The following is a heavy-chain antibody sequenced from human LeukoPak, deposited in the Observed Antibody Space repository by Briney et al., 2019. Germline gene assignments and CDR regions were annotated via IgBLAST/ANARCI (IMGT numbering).Heavy chain of an antibody. CDR1: GFTFSDYY. CDR2: ISTTSSYT. V-gene: IGHV3-11*05. Sequence: GGSQRLSCAASGFTFSDYYMSWIRQAPGKGLEWVSYISTTSSYTDYADPVRGRFTISRDNAKNLLYLQMNSLRPEDTAVYYCARDWYCSSSICYTDRNWFDPWGQGSLVTVSS. J-gene: IGHJ5*02. CDR3: ARDWYCSSSICYTDRNWFDP. D-gene: IGHD2-2*02.